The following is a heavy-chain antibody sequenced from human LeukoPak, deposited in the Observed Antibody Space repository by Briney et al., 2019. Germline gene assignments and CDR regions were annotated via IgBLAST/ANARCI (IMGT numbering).Heavy chain of an antibody. CDR3: ARSGYYYDSSGYYSFDY. Sequence: SETPSLTCTVSGGSISSYYWSWIRQPPGKGLEWIGYIYCSGSTNYNPSLKSRVTISVDTSKNQFSLKLSSVTAADTAVYYCARSGYYYDSSGYYSFDYWGQGTLVTVSS. J-gene: IGHJ4*02. D-gene: IGHD3-22*01. CDR1: GGSISSYY. CDR2: IYCSGST. V-gene: IGHV4-59*12.